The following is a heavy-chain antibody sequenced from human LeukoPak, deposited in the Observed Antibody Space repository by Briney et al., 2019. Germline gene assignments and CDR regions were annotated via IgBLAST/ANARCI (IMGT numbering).Heavy chain of an antibody. CDR1: GFSIGNSW. J-gene: IGHJ4*02. Sequence: GGSLRLSCAVSGFSIGNSWMSWVRQTPGKGLERVADMNEDGSGTYYVDSVKGRFTVSRDNAQNSVYLQMNSLRVEDTGVYYCARDPAWGAIDYWGQGTLVTVSS. V-gene: IGHV3-7*01. D-gene: IGHD7-27*01. CDR3: ARDPAWGAIDY. CDR2: MNEDGSGT.